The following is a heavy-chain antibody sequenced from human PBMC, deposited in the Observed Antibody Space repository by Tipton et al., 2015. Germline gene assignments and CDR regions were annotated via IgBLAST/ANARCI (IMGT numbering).Heavy chain of an antibody. CDR3: ARAPSGYSYGIYYFDY. CDR1: GFAFSDYD. CDR2: IRRSGNTI. Sequence: SLRLSCAASGFAFSDYDMNWIRQAPGKGLEWVSYIRRSGNTIYYADSVKGRFTISRDNAKNSLYLQMNSLRAEDTALYYCARAPSGYSYGIYYFDYWGQGTLVTVSS. V-gene: IGHV3-11*04. J-gene: IGHJ4*02. D-gene: IGHD5-18*01.